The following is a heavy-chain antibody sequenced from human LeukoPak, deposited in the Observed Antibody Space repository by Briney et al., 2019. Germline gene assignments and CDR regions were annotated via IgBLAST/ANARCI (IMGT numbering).Heavy chain of an antibody. J-gene: IGHJ4*02. CDR2: ISAGGDGT. Sequence: GASLRLSCVASGFTFSGNAMSWVRQTPGKGLEWVSAISAGGDGTYYADSVKGRFTISRDNSKNTLYLQMNSLRAEDTAVYYCARENPPYYFDYWGQGTLVTVSS. CDR3: ARENPPYYFDY. V-gene: IGHV3-23*01. CDR1: GFTFSGNA.